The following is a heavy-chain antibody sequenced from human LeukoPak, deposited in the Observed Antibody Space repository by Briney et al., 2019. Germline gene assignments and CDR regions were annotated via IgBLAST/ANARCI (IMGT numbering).Heavy chain of an antibody. CDR2: IIPIFGTA. J-gene: IGHJ4*02. D-gene: IGHD3-16*02. CDR3: ARGVSWGSYRYGSGVYFDY. CDR1: GGTFSSYA. Sequence: GASVKVSCKASGGTFSSYAISWVRQAPGQGLEWMGRIIPIFGTANYAQKFQGRVTITADKSTSTAYMELSSLRSEDTAVYYCARGVSWGSYRYGSGVYFDYWGQGTLVTVSS. V-gene: IGHV1-69*06.